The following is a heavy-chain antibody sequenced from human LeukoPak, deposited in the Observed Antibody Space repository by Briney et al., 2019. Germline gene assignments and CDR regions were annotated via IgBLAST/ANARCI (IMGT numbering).Heavy chain of an antibody. J-gene: IGHJ4*02. D-gene: IGHD1-7*01. CDR1: GGSISSISYY. Sequence: SETLSLTCTVSGGSISSISYYWGWIRQPPGKRLEWIGSIHYSGSTYYNPSLKSRVTISVDTSKNQFSLKVSSVTAADMAVYYCARLLGNWYYAHCDYWGQGTLVTVSS. V-gene: IGHV4-39*01. CDR3: ARLLGNWYYAHCDY. CDR2: IHYSGST.